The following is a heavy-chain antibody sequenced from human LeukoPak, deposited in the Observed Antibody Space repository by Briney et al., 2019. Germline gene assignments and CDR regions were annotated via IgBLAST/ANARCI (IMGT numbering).Heavy chain of an antibody. Sequence: SETLSLTCAVYGGSFSGYYWSWIRQPPGKGLEWIGEINHSGSTNYNPSLKSRVTISVDTSKNQFSLKLSSVTAADTAVYYCARTYSSGWYPWFDPWGERTLVTVSS. J-gene: IGHJ5*02. CDR1: GGSFSGYY. V-gene: IGHV4-34*01. D-gene: IGHD6-19*01. CDR3: ARTYSSGWYPWFDP. CDR2: INHSGST.